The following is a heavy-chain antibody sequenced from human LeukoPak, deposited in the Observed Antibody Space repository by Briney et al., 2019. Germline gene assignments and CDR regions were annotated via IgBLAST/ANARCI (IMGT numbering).Heavy chain of an antibody. CDR1: GGSFSGYY. CDR2: INHSRST. D-gene: IGHD3-10*01. CDR3: ARRHYGSGNIDS. J-gene: IGHJ4*02. Sequence: SETLSLTCAVYGGSFSGYYWSWIRQPPGKGLEWIGEINHSRSTNYNPSLKSRVTISVDTSKNQFSLKLSSVTAADTAVYYCARRHYGSGNIDSWGQGTLVTVSS. V-gene: IGHV4-34*01.